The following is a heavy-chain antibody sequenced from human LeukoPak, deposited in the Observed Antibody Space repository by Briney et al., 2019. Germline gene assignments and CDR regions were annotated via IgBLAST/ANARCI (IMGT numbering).Heavy chain of an antibody. D-gene: IGHD5-18*01. CDR1: GGSMSDYY. V-gene: IGHV4-59*01. CDR2: IYYSGNT. J-gene: IGHJ4*02. Sequence: SETLSLTCAVSGGSMSDYYWSWIRQPPGKGLEWIGYIYYSGNTNYNPSLKSRVTISVDTSKNQFSLKMRSVTAADTAVYYCARDRRDTSMVWDYWGQGTLVTVSS. CDR3: ARDRRDTSMVWDY.